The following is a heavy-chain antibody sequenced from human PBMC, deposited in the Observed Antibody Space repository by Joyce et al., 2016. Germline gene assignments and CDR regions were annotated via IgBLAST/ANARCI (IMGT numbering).Heavy chain of an antibody. J-gene: IGHJ4*02. V-gene: IGHV5-51*01. CDR3: ARRDSSGYYNYNY. D-gene: IGHD3-22*01. CDR1: GYSFTRYW. CDR2: IYPADSDT. Sequence: EVQLVQSGAEVKKPGESLKISCQGSGYSFTRYWIGWGRQMPGIGLEWMGIIYPADSDTRYSPSFQGQVTMSVDKSLSTAYLQWSSLKASDTAVYYCARRDSSGYYNYNYWGQGTLVTVSS.